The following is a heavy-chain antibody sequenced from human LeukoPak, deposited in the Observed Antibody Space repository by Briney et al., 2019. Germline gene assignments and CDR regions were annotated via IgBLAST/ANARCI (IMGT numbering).Heavy chain of an antibody. CDR3: ARDWGGSGWYNWFDP. CDR1: GFAFSTYG. Sequence: GGSLRLSCIATGFAFSTYGMHWVRQAPGKGLEWVAIMSYGGDIQYTDSVKGRFTISRDSSKNTLYLQMNSLRAEDTAIYYCARDWGGSGWYNWFDPWGQGTLVTVSS. V-gene: IGHV3-30*03. CDR2: MSYGGDI. D-gene: IGHD6-19*01. J-gene: IGHJ5*02.